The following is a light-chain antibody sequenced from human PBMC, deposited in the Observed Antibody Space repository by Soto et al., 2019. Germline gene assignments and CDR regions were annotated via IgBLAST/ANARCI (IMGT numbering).Light chain of an antibody. Sequence: DIQVTQSPSSLSASVGDRVTISCRASQSISGYLNWYQQKPGKAPNLLIFDASSLQSGVPSRFSGSGSGTDFTLTISSLQPEDFAAYYCQQSYSTPITFGQGTRLEI. CDR3: QQSYSTPIT. J-gene: IGKJ5*01. CDR1: QSISGY. V-gene: IGKV1-39*01. CDR2: DAS.